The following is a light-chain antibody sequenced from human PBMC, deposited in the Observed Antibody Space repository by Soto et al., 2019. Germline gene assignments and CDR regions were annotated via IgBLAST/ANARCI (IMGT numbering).Light chain of an antibody. Sequence: DSQMTQSPSTLPASVRDRVTLXCRASQSISNWLAWYQQKPGTAPXLLIYHASTLVSGVPSRFSGRGCGTEITLTISSLQPDDFATYYCQQYKSYACGQGTKVDIK. V-gene: IGKV1-5*01. CDR3: QQYKSYA. CDR2: HAS. J-gene: IGKJ1*01. CDR1: QSISNW.